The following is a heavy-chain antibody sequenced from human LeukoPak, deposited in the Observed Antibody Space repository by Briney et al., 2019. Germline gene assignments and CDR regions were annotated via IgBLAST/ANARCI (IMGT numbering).Heavy chain of an antibody. J-gene: IGHJ4*02. V-gene: IGHV4-30-4*01. CDR1: GGSISSGDYY. CDR2: IYYSGST. CDR3: ARGITMVYFDY. Sequence: SETLSLTCTVSGGSISSGDYYWSWIRQPPGTGLEWIGYIYYSGSTYYNPSLKSRVTISVDTSKNQFSLKLSSVTAADTAVYYCARGITMVYFDYWGQGTLVTVSS. D-gene: IGHD3-10*01.